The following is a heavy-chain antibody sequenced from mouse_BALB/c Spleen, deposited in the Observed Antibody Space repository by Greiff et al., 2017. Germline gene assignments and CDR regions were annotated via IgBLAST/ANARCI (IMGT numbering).Heavy chain of an antibody. CDR1: GFDFSRYW. V-gene: IGHV4-1*02. D-gene: IGHD2-4*01. CDR2: INPDSSTI. CDR3: ARRLYDYGFAY. J-gene: IGHJ3*01. Sequence: CKASGFDFSRYWMSWVRQAPGKGLEWIGEINPDSSTINYTPSLKDKFIISRDNAKNTLYLQMSKVRSEDTALYYCARRLYDYGFAYWGQGTLVTVSA.